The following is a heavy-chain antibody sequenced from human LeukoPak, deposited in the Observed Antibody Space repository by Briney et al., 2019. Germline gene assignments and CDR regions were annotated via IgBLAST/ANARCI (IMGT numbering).Heavy chain of an antibody. CDR1: GFTFNTYW. V-gene: IGHV3-7*04. Sequence: PGGSLRLSCAASGFTFNTYWMHWVRQAPGEGLEWVANISQDGGEKYYVHSVKGRFTISRDNAKNLLYLQMSSLRVEDTAVYYCARAIAAAGSYWGQGTLVTVSS. J-gene: IGHJ4*02. CDR2: ISQDGGEK. CDR3: ARAIAAAGSY. D-gene: IGHD6-13*01.